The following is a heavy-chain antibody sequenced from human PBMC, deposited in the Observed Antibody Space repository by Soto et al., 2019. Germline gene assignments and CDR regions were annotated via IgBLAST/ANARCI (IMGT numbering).Heavy chain of an antibody. D-gene: IGHD1-1*01. CDR3: AKEGPITNWYFDY. Sequence: QVQLVESGGGVVQPGRSLRLSCAASGFTFSSYGMHWVRQAPGKGLEWVTVISYDGNVAYYADSVKGRFTISRDNSTNTLSLPLNSLRTEDTAMYYCAKEGPITNWYFDYWGQGTLVTVSS. V-gene: IGHV3-30*18. J-gene: IGHJ4*02. CDR2: ISYDGNVA. CDR1: GFTFSSYG.